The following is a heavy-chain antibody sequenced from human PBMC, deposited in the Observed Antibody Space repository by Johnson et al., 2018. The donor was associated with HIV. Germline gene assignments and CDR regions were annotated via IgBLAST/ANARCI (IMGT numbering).Heavy chain of an antibody. CDR1: GFTFSSYA. Sequence: QVQLVESGGGVVQPGRSLRLSCAASGFTFSSYAMHWVRRAPGKGLEWVAAISYDGSNKYYADSVKGRFTISRDNAKNTLYLQMNSLRAEDTAVYYCAREVDRAFDIWGQGTMVTVSS. J-gene: IGHJ3*02. V-gene: IGHV3-30*04. CDR3: AREVDRAFDI. CDR2: ISYDGSNK.